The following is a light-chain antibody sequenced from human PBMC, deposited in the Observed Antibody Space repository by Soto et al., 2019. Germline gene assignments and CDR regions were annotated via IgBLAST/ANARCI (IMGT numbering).Light chain of an antibody. CDR2: VAS. J-gene: IGKJ5*01. Sequence: EIVMTQSPATLSVSPGERVTLSCRASQSVTNNLAWYQQKPGQTPRLLIYVASTRAPGIPARFSGSGSGTEFTLTISSLQSEDFALYYCQQYHNLWTFGQGTRLEIK. CDR1: QSVTNN. V-gene: IGKV3-15*01. CDR3: QQYHNLWT.